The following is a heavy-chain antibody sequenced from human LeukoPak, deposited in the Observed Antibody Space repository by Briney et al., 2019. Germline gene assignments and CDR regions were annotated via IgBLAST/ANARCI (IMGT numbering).Heavy chain of an antibody. Sequence: ASVKVSCKASGYTFTSYDINWVRQATGQGLEWMGWMNPNSGNAGYAQKFQGRVTMTRDTSISTAYMELSRLRSDDTAVYYCARVVVVAGLDYWGQGTLVTVSS. V-gene: IGHV1-8*01. CDR2: MNPNSGNA. CDR3: ARVVVVAGLDY. D-gene: IGHD2-15*01. CDR1: GYTFTSYD. J-gene: IGHJ4*02.